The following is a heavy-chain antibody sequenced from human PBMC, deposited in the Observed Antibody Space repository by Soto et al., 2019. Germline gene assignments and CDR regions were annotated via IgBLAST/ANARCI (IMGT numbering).Heavy chain of an antibody. D-gene: IGHD6-19*01. J-gene: IGHJ4*02. Sequence: ASVEGSCKASGYTFTSHDINWVRQTTGQGLEWMGWMNPNSGNTGYAQKFQGRVTMTRDTSISTAYMELSSLTSEDTAVYFCARATRWLVQDWGQGTPVTVSS. CDR2: MNPNSGNT. V-gene: IGHV1-8*01. CDR3: ARATRWLVQD. CDR1: GYTFTSHD.